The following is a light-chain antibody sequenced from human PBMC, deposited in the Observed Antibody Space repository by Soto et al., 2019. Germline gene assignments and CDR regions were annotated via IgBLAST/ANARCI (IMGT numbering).Light chain of an antibody. V-gene: IGKV1-8*01. CDR2: AAS. J-gene: IGKJ4*01. CDR3: QQYYSYPRT. Sequence: AIRMTQSPSSFSASTGDRVTITCRASQGISSYLAWYQQKPGKAPKLLIYAASTLQSGVPSRFSGSGSGTDFTLTISCMQSEDFATYYCQQYYSYPRTCGGWTKVEIK. CDR1: QGISSY.